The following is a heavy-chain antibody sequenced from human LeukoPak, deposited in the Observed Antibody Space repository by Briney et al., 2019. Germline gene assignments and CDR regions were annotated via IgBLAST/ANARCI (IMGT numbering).Heavy chain of an antibody. V-gene: IGHV3-7*01. D-gene: IGHD2-21*02. Sequence: GGSLRLSCAASGFTFSTYWMSWVRQAPGKGLEWVANIEQDGSEKYYVDSVKGRFTISRDNAKNSLNLQMNSLRAEDTAVYYCARDPRSKGGDWGDFDYWGQGTLVTVSS. CDR1: GFTFSTYW. J-gene: IGHJ4*02. CDR3: ARDPRSKGGDWGDFDY. CDR2: IEQDGSEK.